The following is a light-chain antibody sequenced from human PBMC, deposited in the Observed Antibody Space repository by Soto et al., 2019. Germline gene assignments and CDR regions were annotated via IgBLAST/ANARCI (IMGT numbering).Light chain of an antibody. CDR1: QDISSY. V-gene: IGKV1-9*01. CDR3: QQLNSFPRT. J-gene: IGKJ1*01. Sequence: DIQLTQSPSFLSASVGDRVTITCRASQDISSYLAWYQQRPGKVPRFLTHSASTLQSGVPSRFSATGSGTTFTLTISSLQPEDIATYYCQQLNSFPRTFGQGTKVEV. CDR2: SAS.